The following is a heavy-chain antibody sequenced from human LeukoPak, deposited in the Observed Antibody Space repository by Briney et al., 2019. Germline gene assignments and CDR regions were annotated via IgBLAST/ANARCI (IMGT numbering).Heavy chain of an antibody. Sequence: QSGGSLRLSCAASGFTFSDHYMDWVRQAPGKGLEWVGRIRNKANSYTTEYAASVKGRFTISRDDSKNSLYLQMSSLKTEDTALYYCARAKYSANDYSDYWGQGTLVTVSS. CDR1: GFTFSDHY. D-gene: IGHD1-26*01. V-gene: IGHV3-72*01. CDR3: ARAKYSANDYSDY. J-gene: IGHJ4*02. CDR2: IRNKANSYTT.